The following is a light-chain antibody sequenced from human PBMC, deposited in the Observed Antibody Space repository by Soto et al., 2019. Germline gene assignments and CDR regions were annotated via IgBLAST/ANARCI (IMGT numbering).Light chain of an antibody. J-gene: IGKJ1*01. Sequence: EIVLTQSPATLSVSPGERATLSCRASQSVSGSRLAWYQQKPGQAPRLLIYGAFRRVTGIPDRFSGSGSGTDFTLTISRLEPEDFAVYYCQQYGSSPSTFGRGTKVDIK. CDR1: QSVSGSR. CDR2: GAF. V-gene: IGKV3-20*01. CDR3: QQYGSSPST.